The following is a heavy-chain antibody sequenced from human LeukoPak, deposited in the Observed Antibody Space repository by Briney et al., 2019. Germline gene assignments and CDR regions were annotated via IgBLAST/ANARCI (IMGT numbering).Heavy chain of an antibody. CDR3: ARSVAASRDY. CDR1: VFTFDDYG. V-gene: IGHV3-20*04. J-gene: IGHJ4*02. CDR2: INWSGGST. D-gene: IGHD2-15*01. Sequence: PGGSLRLSCAASVFTFDDYGMSWVRQAPGKGLEWVSGINWSGGSTGYADSVKGRFTISRDNAKNSLYLQMNSLRAEDTALYYCARSVAASRDYWGQGALVTVSS.